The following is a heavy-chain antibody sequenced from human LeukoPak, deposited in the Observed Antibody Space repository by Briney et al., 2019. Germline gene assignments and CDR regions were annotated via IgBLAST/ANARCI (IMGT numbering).Heavy chain of an antibody. V-gene: IGHV3-30*04. D-gene: IGHD1-1*01. CDR2: ISYDGSNE. J-gene: IGHJ4*02. Sequence: GGSLGLSCAASGFTFSSYVMHWVRQAPGKGLEWVAIISYDGSNEYYADSVKGRFTISRDNSKNTLYLQMNSLRAEDTAVYYCARDVSAVGGLERPATLGYWGQGTLVTVSS. CDR1: GFTFSSYV. CDR3: ARDVSAVGGLERPATLGY.